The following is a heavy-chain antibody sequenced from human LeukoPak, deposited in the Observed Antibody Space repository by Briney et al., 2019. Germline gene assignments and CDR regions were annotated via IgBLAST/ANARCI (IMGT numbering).Heavy chain of an antibody. CDR3: ARDGRGYYDFWSGAQFDY. D-gene: IGHD3-3*01. Sequence: ASVKVSCKASGYTFTSYYMHWVRQAPGQGLEWMGIINPSGGSTSYAQKFQGRVTMTRDTSTSTVYMELSSLRSEDTAVYYCARDGRGYYDFWSGAQFDYWGQGTLVTVSS. V-gene: IGHV1-46*01. CDR1: GYTFTSYY. J-gene: IGHJ4*02. CDR2: INPSGGST.